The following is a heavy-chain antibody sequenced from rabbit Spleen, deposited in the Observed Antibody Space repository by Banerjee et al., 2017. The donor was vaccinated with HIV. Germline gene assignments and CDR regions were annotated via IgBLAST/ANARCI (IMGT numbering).Heavy chain of an antibody. D-gene: IGHD1-1*01. CDR2: IDSGSSGFT. CDR3: ARDPNYASGHYIYSF. J-gene: IGHJ6*01. Sequence: QSLEESGGGLVKPEGSLTLTCTASGFSFSSNYYMCWVRQAPGKGLEWIACIDSGSSGFTYFASWAKGRFTISKTSSTTVTLQMTSLTVADTATYFCARDPNYASGHYIYSFWGPGTLVTVS. V-gene: IGHV1S40*01. CDR1: GFSFSSNYY.